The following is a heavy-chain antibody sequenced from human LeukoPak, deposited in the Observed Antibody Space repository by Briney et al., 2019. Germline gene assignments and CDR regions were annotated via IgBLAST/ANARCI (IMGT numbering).Heavy chain of an antibody. CDR3: ARDQTDCSSNSCHNFHYGMDV. J-gene: IGHJ6*02. D-gene: IGHD2-2*01. Sequence: GASVKVSCKASGYTFTSYHMHWVRQAPGQGLEWMGIINPSGGSTGYAQKFQGRITVTRDTSTNTVYMDLSSLRSEDTAVYYCARDQTDCSSNSCHNFHYGMDVWGQGTTVTVSS. V-gene: IGHV1-46*01. CDR1: GYTFTSYH. CDR2: INPSGGST.